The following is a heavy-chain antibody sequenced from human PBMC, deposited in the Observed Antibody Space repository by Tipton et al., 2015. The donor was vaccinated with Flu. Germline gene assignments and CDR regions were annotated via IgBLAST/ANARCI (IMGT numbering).Heavy chain of an antibody. CDR2: IYSSGIT. CDR1: GGSLSSFY. J-gene: IGHJ4*02. D-gene: IGHD4-23*01. V-gene: IGHV4-4*07. Sequence: TLSLTCTVSGGSLSSFYWTWIRQPAGKGLEWIGRIYSSGITNYNPSLKSRVTISVDTSKNQFSLKLSSVAAADTAVYYCATEYRGGGNRYYFDYWGQGTLVTVSS. CDR3: ATEYRGGGNRYYFDY.